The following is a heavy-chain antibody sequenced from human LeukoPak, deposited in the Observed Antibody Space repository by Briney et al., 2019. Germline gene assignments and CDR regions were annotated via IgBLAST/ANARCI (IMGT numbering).Heavy chain of an antibody. D-gene: IGHD3-10*01. CDR2: IYTSGST. CDR1: GGSISSYY. J-gene: IGHJ6*03. Sequence: PSETLSLTCTVSGGSISSYYWSWIRQPAGKGLEWIGRIYTSGSTNYNPSLMSRVPMSVDTSKNQFSLKLSSVTAANTALYYCARTVGSGSFQTYYYYMDVWGKGTTVTISS. CDR3: ARTVGSGSFQTYYYYMDV. V-gene: IGHV4-4*07.